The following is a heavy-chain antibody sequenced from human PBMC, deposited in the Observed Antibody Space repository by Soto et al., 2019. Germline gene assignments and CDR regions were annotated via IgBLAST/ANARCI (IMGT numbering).Heavy chain of an antibody. CDR1: GGSISSYY. Sequence: SETLSLTCSVSGGSISSYYWSWIRQPPGKGLEWIGYIYYSGSTNYNPSLKSRVTISVDTSKNQFSLKLSSVTAADTAVYYCARHPQWLVLSYMDVWGKGTTVTVSS. D-gene: IGHD6-19*01. V-gene: IGHV4-59*08. CDR2: IYYSGST. J-gene: IGHJ6*03. CDR3: ARHPQWLVLSYMDV.